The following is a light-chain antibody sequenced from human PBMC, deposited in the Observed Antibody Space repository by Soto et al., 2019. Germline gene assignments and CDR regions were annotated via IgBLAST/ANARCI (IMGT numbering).Light chain of an antibody. V-gene: IGKV3-20*01. Sequence: FVLTQSPGTLSLSPGERATLSCRASQSVSGSYLAWYQHKPGQAPRLLFYGASNRATCIPDRYSGSGSGTDITLTISRLEPEDYAVYYSREYVRANRTFGQGSQGDIK. J-gene: IGKJ1*01. CDR1: QSVSGSY. CDR2: GAS. CDR3: REYVRANRT.